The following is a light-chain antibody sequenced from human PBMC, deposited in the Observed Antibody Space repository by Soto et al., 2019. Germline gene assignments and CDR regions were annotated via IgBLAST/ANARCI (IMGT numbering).Light chain of an antibody. Sequence: DIPMTRYPSTLSVSVGDRVTITCRASQTISSWLAWYQQKPGKAPKLLIYKASTLKSGVPSRFSGSGSGTEFTLTISSLQPDDFATYYCQHYNSYSEAFGQGTKVDIK. J-gene: IGKJ1*01. CDR2: KAS. V-gene: IGKV1-5*03. CDR3: QHYNSYSEA. CDR1: QTISSW.